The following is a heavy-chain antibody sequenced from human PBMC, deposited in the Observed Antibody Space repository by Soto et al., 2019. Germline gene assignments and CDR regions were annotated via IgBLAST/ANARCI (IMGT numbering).Heavy chain of an antibody. CDR1: GYTFSSYA. CDR3: ARRSSGWYFDY. V-gene: IGHV3-23*01. D-gene: IGHD6-19*01. Sequence: EVQLLESGGGLVQPGGSLRLSCAASGYTFSSYAMSWVRQAPGKGLEWVSAISGSGGSTYYADSVKGRFTISRDNSKTTLYLQMNSLRAEDTAVYYCARRSSGWYFDYWRQRTLVTVSS. J-gene: IGHJ4*02. CDR2: ISGSGGST.